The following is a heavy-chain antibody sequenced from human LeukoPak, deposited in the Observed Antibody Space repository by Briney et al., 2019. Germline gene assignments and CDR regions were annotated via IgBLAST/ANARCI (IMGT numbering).Heavy chain of an antibody. CDR3: ARESSIFEVVTRSYMDV. CDR1: GFSFRNHY. D-gene: IGHD3-3*01. J-gene: IGHJ6*03. CDR2: TRNKAERYKT. Sequence: GGSLRLSCAACGFSFRNHYINWVRQTPGKGLEGVGRTRNKAERYKTEYAASVQGRFTISRDDPKKSLFLHMNSLKTEDTAVYYCARESSIFEVVTRSYMDVWGKGTTVTVSS. V-gene: IGHV3-72*01.